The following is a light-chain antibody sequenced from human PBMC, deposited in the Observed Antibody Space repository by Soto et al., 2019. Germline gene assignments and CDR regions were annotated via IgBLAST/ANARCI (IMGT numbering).Light chain of an antibody. Sequence: DIQMTQSPSSLSASVGDRVTITCRASQTISSYLNWYQQKPGKAPNLLIYGASSLQNGVPSRLSGSGSGTEFTLTISSLQPEDFATYYCQQSYSTPYTFGQGPKLEIK. CDR1: QTISSY. V-gene: IGKV1-39*01. J-gene: IGKJ2*01. CDR2: GAS. CDR3: QQSYSTPYT.